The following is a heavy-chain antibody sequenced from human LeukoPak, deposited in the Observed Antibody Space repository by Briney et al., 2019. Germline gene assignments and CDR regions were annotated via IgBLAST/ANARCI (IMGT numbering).Heavy chain of an antibody. V-gene: IGHV3-11*04. CDR3: ARDSSHTYYYDSSGYSHMDV. CDR1: GFTFSDYY. D-gene: IGHD3-22*01. Sequence: GGSLRLSCAASGFTFSDYYMSWIRQAPGKGLEWVSYISSSGSTIYYADSVKGRFTISRDNAKNSLYLQMNSLRAEDTAVYYCARDSSHTYYYDSSGYSHMDVWGKGTTVTVSS. J-gene: IGHJ6*03. CDR2: ISSSGSTI.